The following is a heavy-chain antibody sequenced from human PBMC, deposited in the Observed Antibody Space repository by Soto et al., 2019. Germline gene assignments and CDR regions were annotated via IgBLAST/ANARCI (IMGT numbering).Heavy chain of an antibody. Sequence: QVQFQAAGPGLVKPSETLSLTCTVCAGSISNYYCSWFRQPPGKGLEWIVYIKYNGDSAYNCSIKRRAIMSMDTSKTKFSLMLKSATATDTAVYSCARHGFGRLHALVDVWGQGTTVIVSS. CDR3: ARHGFGRLHALVDV. D-gene: IGHD3-10*01. CDR2: IKYNGDS. V-gene: IGHV4-59*08. J-gene: IGHJ6*02. CDR1: AGSISNYY.